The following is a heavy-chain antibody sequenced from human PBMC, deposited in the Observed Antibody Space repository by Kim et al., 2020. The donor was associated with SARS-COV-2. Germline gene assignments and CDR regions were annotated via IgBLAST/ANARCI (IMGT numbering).Heavy chain of an antibody. CDR2: ISWNSGSI. CDR1: GFTFDDYA. Sequence: GGSLRLSCAASGFTFDDYAMHWVRQAPGKGLEWVSGISWNSGSIGYADSVKGRFTISRDNAKNSLYLQMNSLRAEDTALYYCAKVPSSSWNWFDPWGQGTLVTVSS. CDR3: AKVPSSSWNWFDP. V-gene: IGHV3-9*01. D-gene: IGHD6-13*01. J-gene: IGHJ5*02.